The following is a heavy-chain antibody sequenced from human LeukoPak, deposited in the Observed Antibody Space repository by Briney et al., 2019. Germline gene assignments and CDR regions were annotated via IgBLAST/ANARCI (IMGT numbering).Heavy chain of an antibody. J-gene: IGHJ5*02. V-gene: IGHV3-48*03. Sequence: GGSLRLSCAASGFTFSSYEMNWVRQAPGKGLEWVSYISSSGSTIYYADSVKGRFTISRDNAKNSLYLQMNSLRAEDTAVYHCAREAPGFDPWGQGTLVTVSS. CDR1: GFTFSSYE. CDR2: ISSSGSTI. CDR3: AREAPGFDP.